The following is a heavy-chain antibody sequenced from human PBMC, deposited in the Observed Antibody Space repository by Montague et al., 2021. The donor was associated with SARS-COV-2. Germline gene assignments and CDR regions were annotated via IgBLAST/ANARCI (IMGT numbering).Heavy chain of an antibody. CDR3: ARGPRITMIVVVITDIWFDP. D-gene: IGHD3-22*01. J-gene: IGHJ5*02. V-gene: IGHV4-34*01. Sequence: SETLSLTCAVYGGSVSDYYWSWIRQPPGKGLEWIGEINHSGSTNXNPSLKSRVTTSVDTSKNQFSLKLTSVTAAVTAVYYCARGPRITMIVVVITDIWFDPWGQGTLVTVSS. CDR2: INHSGST. CDR1: GGSVSDYY.